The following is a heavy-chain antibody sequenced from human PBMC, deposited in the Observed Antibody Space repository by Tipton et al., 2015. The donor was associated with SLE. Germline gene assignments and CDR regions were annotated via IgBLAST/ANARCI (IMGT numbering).Heavy chain of an antibody. CDR2: IDHRRST. CDR3: ARDRVSGLGI. V-gene: IGHV4-34*01. D-gene: IGHD3-10*01. J-gene: IGHJ3*02. Sequence: AGLVKPSETLSLTCAVYGGSFSVHYWSWSWIRQPPGKGLEWIGEIDHRRSTNYNPSHKSRVTISVDTTNNQFSLKLGSVTAADTAVYYCARDRVSGLGIWGQGTMVTVSA. CDR1: GGSFSVHY.